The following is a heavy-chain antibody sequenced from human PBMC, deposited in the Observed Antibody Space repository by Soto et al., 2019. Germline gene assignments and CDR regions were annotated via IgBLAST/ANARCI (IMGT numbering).Heavy chain of an antibody. CDR2: VIPIFGTV. V-gene: IGHV1-69*01. D-gene: IGHD1-1*01. J-gene: IGHJ4*02. CDR3: ARPRTVATTKGYDY. Sequence: QVQLVQSGAEVKKPGSSVKVSCKASGGPFSNFPFTWVRQAPGQGLEWMGGVIPIFGTVTYAQKFQGRVTISADESTSTAYMEMSSLTSEDTAIYYCARPRTVATTKGYDYWGQGTLVTVSS. CDR1: GGPFSNFP.